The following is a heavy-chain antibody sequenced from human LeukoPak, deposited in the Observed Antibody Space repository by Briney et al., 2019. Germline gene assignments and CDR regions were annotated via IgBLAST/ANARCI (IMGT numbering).Heavy chain of an antibody. Sequence: GGSLRLSCTGSGFTFSNYRMNWVRQAPGKGLEWISYSNAAGSPVSYAESVQGRFTISRDNAKNSLYLEMNSLRAEDTAVYYCARDRRPYYYYGMDVWGQGTTVTVSS. CDR2: SNAAGSPV. J-gene: IGHJ6*02. CDR1: GFTFSNYR. V-gene: IGHV3-48*04. CDR3: ARDRRPYYYYGMDV.